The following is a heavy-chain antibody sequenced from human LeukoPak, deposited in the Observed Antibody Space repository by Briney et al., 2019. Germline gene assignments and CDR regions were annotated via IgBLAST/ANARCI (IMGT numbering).Heavy chain of an antibody. CDR3: AKDEGVPAGGPPFDY. J-gene: IGHJ4*02. D-gene: IGHD2-2*01. V-gene: IGHV3-30*02. Sequence: GGSLRLSCAASGFTFSSYAMSWVRQAPGKGLEWVAFIRYDGSNKYYADSVKGRFTISRDNSKNTLYLQMNSLRAEDTAVYYCAKDEGVPAGGPPFDYWGQGTLVTVSS. CDR2: IRYDGSNK. CDR1: GFTFSSYA.